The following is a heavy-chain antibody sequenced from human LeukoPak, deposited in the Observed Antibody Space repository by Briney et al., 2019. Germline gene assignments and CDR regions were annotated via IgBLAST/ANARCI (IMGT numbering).Heavy chain of an antibody. J-gene: IGHJ4*02. CDR1: GFTVSSNY. CDR3: ARDRGPSGTYPCFDF. D-gene: IGHD1-26*01. V-gene: IGHV3-53*05. CDR2: IYSGGST. Sequence: PGGSLRLSCAASGFTVSSNYMSWVRQAPGKGLEWVSVIYSGGSTYYADSVKGRFTISRDNSKNTLYLQMNSLRPEDTAVYYCARDRGPSGTYPCFDFWGQGTLVTVSS.